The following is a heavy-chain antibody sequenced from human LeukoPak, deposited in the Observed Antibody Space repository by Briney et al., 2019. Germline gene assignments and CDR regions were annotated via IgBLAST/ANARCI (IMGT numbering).Heavy chain of an antibody. V-gene: IGHV3-53*01. J-gene: IGHJ4*02. D-gene: IGHD5-18*01. CDR1: GLSVTNTY. CDR2: IYSGGGT. CDR3: VAEDTY. Sequence: GGSLRLSCAASGLSVTNTYMTWVRQAPGKGLEWVSVIYSGGGTNYADSLRGRFSISRDNSKNTLYLQMNSLRVEDTAVYYCVAEDTYWGQGTLVTVSS.